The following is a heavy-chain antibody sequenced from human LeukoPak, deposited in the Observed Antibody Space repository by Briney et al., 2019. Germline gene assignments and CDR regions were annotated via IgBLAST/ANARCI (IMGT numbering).Heavy chain of an antibody. V-gene: IGHV3-7*01. Sequence: GGSLRLSCAASGFTFTHSWMSWVRQAPGKGLEWVANIKQDGSEKYYVDSVEGRFTISRDNAKNSVSLQMNSLRGEDTAVHYCVRALGSSSADYWGQGTLVTVSS. CDR1: GFTFTHSW. J-gene: IGHJ4*02. CDR3: VRALGSSSADY. D-gene: IGHD6-6*01. CDR2: IKQDGSEK.